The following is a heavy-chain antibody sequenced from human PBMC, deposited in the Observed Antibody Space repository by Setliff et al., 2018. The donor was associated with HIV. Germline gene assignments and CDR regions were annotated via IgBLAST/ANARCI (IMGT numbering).Heavy chain of an antibody. CDR1: DASISSHY. V-gene: IGHV4-59*11. D-gene: IGHD6-13*01. J-gene: IGHJ4*02. CDR3: AGAGYNSRPYYFDY. Sequence: PSETLSLTCTVSDASISSHYWSWIRQPPGKGLEWIAYIYYSGSTSYNPSLKSRVTVSIDTSKNQFSLKLNSVTAADTAVYYCAGAGYNSRPYYFDYWVQGTLVTVSS. CDR2: IYYSGST.